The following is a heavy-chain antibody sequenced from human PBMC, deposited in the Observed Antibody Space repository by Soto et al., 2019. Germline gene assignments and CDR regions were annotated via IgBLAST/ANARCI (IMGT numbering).Heavy chain of an antibody. V-gene: IGHV4-59*08. CDR1: GGSISSYY. CDR2: IYYSGST. CDR3: ARSPRGDEYGMDV. J-gene: IGHJ6*02. D-gene: IGHD3-10*01. Sequence: QVQLQESGPGLVKPSETLSLTCTVSGGSISSYYWSWIRQPPGKGLEWIGYIYYSGSTNYNPSLKSRVTISVDTSKNQFSLKLSSVTAADTAVYYCARSPRGDEYGMDVWGQRTPVTVSS.